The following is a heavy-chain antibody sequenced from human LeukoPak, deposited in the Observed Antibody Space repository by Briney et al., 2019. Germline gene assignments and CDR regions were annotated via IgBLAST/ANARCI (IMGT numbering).Heavy chain of an antibody. V-gene: IGHV3-23*01. CDR1: GFTFSSYG. J-gene: IGHJ4*02. CDR3: AKDGVRYYYGSGSYQAGNFDS. Sequence: GGSLRLSCAASGFTFSSYGMSWVRQAPGKGLELVSAISGSGGSTYYADSVKGRFTISRDNSKNTLYLQMNSLRAEDTAVYYCAKDGVRYYYGSGSYQAGNFDSWGQGTLVTVSS. D-gene: IGHD3-10*01. CDR2: ISGSGGST.